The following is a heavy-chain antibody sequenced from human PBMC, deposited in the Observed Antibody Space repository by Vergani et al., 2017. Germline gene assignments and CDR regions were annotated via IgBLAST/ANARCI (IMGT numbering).Heavy chain of an antibody. CDR1: GFTFDDYT. CDR2: ISSSSSYI. J-gene: IGHJ4*02. D-gene: IGHD6-13*01. V-gene: IGHV3-21*01. CDR3: ARSDGAAAAYDY. Sequence: EVQLVESGGVVVQPGGSLRLSCAASGFTFDDYTMHWVRQAPGKGLEWVSSISSSSSYIYYADSVKGRFTISRDNAKNSLYLQMNSLRAEDTAVYYCARSDGAAAAYDYWGQGTLVTVSS.